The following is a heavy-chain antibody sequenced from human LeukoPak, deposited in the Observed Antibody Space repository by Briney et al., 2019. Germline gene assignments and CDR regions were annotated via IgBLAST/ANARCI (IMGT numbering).Heavy chain of an antibody. Sequence: SETLSLTCTVSGGSISSSSYYWGWIRQPPGKGLEWIGSIYYSGRTYYNPSLKSRVTISVDTSKNQFSLKLSSVTAADTAVYYCARGLTIAVAEDYWGQGTLVTVSS. CDR3: ARGLTIAVAEDY. D-gene: IGHD6-19*01. J-gene: IGHJ4*02. V-gene: IGHV4-39*07. CDR1: GGSISSSSYY. CDR2: IYYSGRT.